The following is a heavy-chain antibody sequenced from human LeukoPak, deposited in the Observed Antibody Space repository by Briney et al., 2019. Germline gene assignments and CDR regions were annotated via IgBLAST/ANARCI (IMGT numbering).Heavy chain of an antibody. Sequence: SETLSLTCTVSGGSISSYYWSWIRQPPGKGLEWIGYIYYSGSTNYNPSLKSRVTISVDTSKNQFSLKLSSVTAADTAVYYCARDRIGVSVRVARNYYYMDVWGKGTTVTVSS. D-gene: IGHD3-10*01. CDR2: IYYSGST. CDR3: ARDRIGVSVRVARNYYYMDV. J-gene: IGHJ6*03. V-gene: IGHV4-59*01. CDR1: GGSISSYY.